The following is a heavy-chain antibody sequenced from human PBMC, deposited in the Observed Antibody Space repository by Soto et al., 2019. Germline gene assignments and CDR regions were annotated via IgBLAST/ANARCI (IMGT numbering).Heavy chain of an antibody. CDR3: AEIRRGRSCYFDL. D-gene: IGHD3-16*01. V-gene: IGHV1-69*01. J-gene: IGHJ2*01. CDR2: IVAMFGTA. CDR1: GGTFTNYA. Sequence: QVQLVQSGAEMRKPGSSVNVSCKASGGTFTNYAFGWVRQAPGQGLEWLGGIVAMFGTANSAQKFQDRVTISADASTNTVYMGLTSLRSEDTAIYFCAEIRRGRSCYFDLWGRGTLVTASS.